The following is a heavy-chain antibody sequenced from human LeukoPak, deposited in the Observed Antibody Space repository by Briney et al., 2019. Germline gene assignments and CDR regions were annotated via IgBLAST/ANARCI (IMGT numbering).Heavy chain of an antibody. V-gene: IGHV4-59*05. D-gene: IGHD4-17*01. CDR3: ARQGGPYGDLDY. Sequence: GSLRLSCAASGFTVSSNYMSWIRQPPGKGLEWIGSIYYSGGTYYNPSLKSRVTISVDTSKNQFSLKLSSVTAADTAVYYCARQGGPYGDLDYWGQGTLVTVSS. CDR2: IYYSGGT. CDR1: GFTVSSNY. J-gene: IGHJ4*02.